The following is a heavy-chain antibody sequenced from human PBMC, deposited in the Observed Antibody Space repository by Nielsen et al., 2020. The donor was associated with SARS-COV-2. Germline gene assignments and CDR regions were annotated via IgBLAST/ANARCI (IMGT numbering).Heavy chain of an antibody. CDR3: ARNSDRFSFGGSVDY. J-gene: IGHJ4*02. Sequence: GGSLRLSCKGSGYSFTSYWIGWVRQMPGKGLEWMGIIYPGDSDTRYSPSFQGQVTISADKSISTAYLQWSSLKASDTAMYYCARNSDRFSFGGSVDYWGQGTLVTVSS. CDR2: IYPGDSDT. CDR1: GYSFTSYW. V-gene: IGHV5-51*01. D-gene: IGHD1-14*01.